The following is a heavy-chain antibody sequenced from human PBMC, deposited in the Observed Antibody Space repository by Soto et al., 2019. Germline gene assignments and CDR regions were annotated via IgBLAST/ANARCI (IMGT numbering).Heavy chain of an antibody. Sequence: SETMSLTSTVSGGSISSYYWSWIRQPPGKGLEWIGYIYYSGSTNYNPSLKSRVTISVDTSKNQFSLKLSSVTAADTAVYYCARRIHAFDIWGQGTMVTVPS. CDR3: ARRIHAFDI. CDR1: GGSISSYY. V-gene: IGHV4-59*08. J-gene: IGHJ3*02. CDR2: IYYSGST.